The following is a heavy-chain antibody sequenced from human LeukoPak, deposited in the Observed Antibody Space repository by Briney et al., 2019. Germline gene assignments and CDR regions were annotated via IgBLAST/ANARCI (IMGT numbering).Heavy chain of an antibody. CDR1: GGSISSCY. D-gene: IGHD3-22*01. J-gene: IGHJ3*02. CDR3: ARDLSHDSSGYYSFPDAFDI. CDR2: IYYSGST. Sequence: SETLSLTCTVSGGSISSCYWSWIRQPPGKGLEWIGYIYYSGSTNYNPSLKSRVTISVDTSKNQFSLKLSSVTAADTAVYYCARDLSHDSSGYYSFPDAFDIWGQGTMVTVSS. V-gene: IGHV4-59*01.